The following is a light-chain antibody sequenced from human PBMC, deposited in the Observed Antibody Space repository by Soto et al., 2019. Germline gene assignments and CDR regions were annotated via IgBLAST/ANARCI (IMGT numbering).Light chain of an antibody. CDR3: CSYAGAYPGV. V-gene: IGLV2-11*01. Sequence: QSALTQPRSVSGSPGQSIAISCTGTSSDVGGYKYVSWYQQHPGTAPKLMIYDVSERPSGVPDHFSGSRSGNTASLTISGLQAEDEADYYCCSYAGAYPGVFGGGTKLTVL. CDR2: DVS. CDR1: SSDVGGYKY. J-gene: IGLJ3*02.